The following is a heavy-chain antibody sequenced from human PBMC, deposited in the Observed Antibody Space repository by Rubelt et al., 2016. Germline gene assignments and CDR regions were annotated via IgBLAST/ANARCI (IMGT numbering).Heavy chain of an antibody. CDR2: SGSS. Sequence: SGSSNYIPSLKSRVTISVDTSKNQFSLKLSSVTAADTAVYYCARRRRDGYNFEDFDYWGQGTLVTVSS. CDR3: ARRRRDGYNFEDFDY. J-gene: IGHJ4*02. D-gene: IGHD5-24*01. V-gene: IGHV4-34*01.